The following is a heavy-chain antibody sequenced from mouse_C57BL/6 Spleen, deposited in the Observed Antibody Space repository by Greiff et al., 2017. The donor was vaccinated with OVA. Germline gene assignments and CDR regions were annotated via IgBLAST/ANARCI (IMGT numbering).Heavy chain of an antibody. D-gene: IGHD2-4*01. CDR1: GYTFTSYW. CDR2: INPSNGGT. CDR3: ARFGYDYDVRDYFDY. Sequence: VQLQQPGTELVKPGASVKLSCKASGYTFTSYWMHWVKQRPGQGLEWIGNINPSNGGTNYNEKFKSKATLTVDKSSSTAYMQLSSLTSEDSAVYYCARFGYDYDVRDYFDYWGQGTTLTVSS. J-gene: IGHJ2*01. V-gene: IGHV1-53*01.